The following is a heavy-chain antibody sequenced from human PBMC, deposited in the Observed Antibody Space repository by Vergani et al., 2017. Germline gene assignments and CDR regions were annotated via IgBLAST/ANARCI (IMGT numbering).Heavy chain of an antibody. CDR2: INHSGST. CDR3: ARDLGVVGNYDAEAFDI. V-gene: IGHV4-34*01. CDR1: GGSFSGYY. J-gene: IGHJ3*02. D-gene: IGHD2-21*01. Sequence: QVQLQQWGAGLLKPSETLSLTCAVYGGSFSGYYWSWIRQPPGKGLEWIGEINHSGSTNYNPSLKSQVTISVDTSKNQFSLKLSSVTAADTAVYYCARDLGVVGNYDAEAFDIWGQGTMVTVSS.